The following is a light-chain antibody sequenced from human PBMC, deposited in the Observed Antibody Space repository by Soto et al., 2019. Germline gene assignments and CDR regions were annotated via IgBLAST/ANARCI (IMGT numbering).Light chain of an antibody. CDR3: QSYDSSLSAWV. CDR2: VNN. CDR1: SSNIGAGYD. J-gene: IGLJ3*02. V-gene: IGLV1-40*01. Sequence: QSVLTQPPSVSVAPGQRVTISCTGSSSNIGAGYDVHWYQQLPGTAPKLLIYVNNNRPSGVPDRFTGSKSGTSASLAITGLQAEDEADYYCQSYDSSLSAWVFGGGTKLTVL.